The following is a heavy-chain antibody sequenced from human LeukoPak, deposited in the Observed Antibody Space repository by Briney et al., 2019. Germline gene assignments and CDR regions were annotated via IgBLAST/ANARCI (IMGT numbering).Heavy chain of an antibody. D-gene: IGHD3-22*01. CDR1: GGSISSSSYY. CDR3: AREAYDSSGYYDY. Sequence: SETLSLTCTVSGGSISSSSYYWGWIRQPPGKGLEWIGSMYHSGSTYYNPSLKSRVTISVDTSKNQFSLKLSSVTAADTAVYYCAREAYDSSGYYDYWGQGTLVTVSS. CDR2: MYHSGST. V-gene: IGHV4-39*02. J-gene: IGHJ4*02.